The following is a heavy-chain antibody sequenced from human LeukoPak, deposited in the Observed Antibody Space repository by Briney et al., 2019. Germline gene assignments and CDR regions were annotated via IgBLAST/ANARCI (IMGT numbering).Heavy chain of an antibody. J-gene: IGHJ4*02. Sequence: GASVKVSCKTSGYTFTSYGISWVRQAPGQGLEWMGWISAYNGNTSYAQKFQGRVTMTRDTSTSTVYMELSSLRSEDTAVYYCARDQYYYGSGSYNDWGQGTLVTVSS. CDR1: GYTFTSYG. V-gene: IGHV1-18*01. D-gene: IGHD3-10*01. CDR3: ARDQYYYGSGSYND. CDR2: ISAYNGNT.